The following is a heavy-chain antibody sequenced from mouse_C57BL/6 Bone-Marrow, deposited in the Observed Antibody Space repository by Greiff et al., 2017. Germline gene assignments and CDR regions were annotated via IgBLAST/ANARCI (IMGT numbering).Heavy chain of an antibody. Sequence: VQLQQPGAELVMPGASVKLSCKASGYTFTSYWMHWVKRRPGQGLEWIGEIDPSDSYTNYNQKFKGKSTLTVDKSSSTAYMQLSSLTSEDSAVYYCARGERVYYPHYYAMDYWGQGTSVTVSS. J-gene: IGHJ4*01. D-gene: IGHD2-1*01. CDR3: ARGERVYYPHYYAMDY. V-gene: IGHV1-69*01. CDR1: GYTFTSYW. CDR2: IDPSDSYT.